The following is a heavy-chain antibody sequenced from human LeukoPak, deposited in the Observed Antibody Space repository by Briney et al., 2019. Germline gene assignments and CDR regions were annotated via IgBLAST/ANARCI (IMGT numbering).Heavy chain of an antibody. Sequence: PGGSLRLSCAASGFTFSSSSMNWVRQAPGKGLEWVSYISSSSSTIHYAESVKGRFTISRDNAKNSLYLQMNSLRDEDTAVYYCAREMAHYFDSSGYPFWGQGTLVTVSS. V-gene: IGHV3-48*02. CDR3: AREMAHYFDSSGYPF. J-gene: IGHJ4*02. D-gene: IGHD3-22*01. CDR1: GFTFSSSS. CDR2: ISSSSSTI.